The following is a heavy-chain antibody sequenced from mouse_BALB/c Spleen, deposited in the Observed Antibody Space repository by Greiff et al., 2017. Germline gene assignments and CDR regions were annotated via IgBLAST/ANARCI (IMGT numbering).Heavy chain of an antibody. J-gene: IGHJ4*01. CDR1: GFTFTDYY. CDR2: IRNKANGYTT. CDR3: ARGKAMDY. V-gene: IGHV7-3*02. Sequence: EVQLQQSGGGLVQPGGSLRLSCATSGFTFTDYYMSWVRQPPGKALEWLGFIRNKANGYTTEYSASVKGRFTISRDNSQSILYLQMNTLRAEDSATYYCARGKAMDYWGQGTSVTVSS.